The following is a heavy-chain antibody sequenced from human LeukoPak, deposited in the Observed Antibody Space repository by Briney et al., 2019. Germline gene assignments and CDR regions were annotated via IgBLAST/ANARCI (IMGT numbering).Heavy chain of an antibody. CDR1: GYTFTSYD. Sequence: ASVKVSCKASGYTFTSYDINWVRQATGQGLEWMGWMSPNSGNTGYAQKFQGRVTITRNTSISTAYMELSSLRSEDTAVYYCARVRDSLLPDYWGQGTLVTVSS. J-gene: IGHJ4*02. CDR3: ARVRDSLLPDY. V-gene: IGHV1-8*03. CDR2: MSPNSGNT.